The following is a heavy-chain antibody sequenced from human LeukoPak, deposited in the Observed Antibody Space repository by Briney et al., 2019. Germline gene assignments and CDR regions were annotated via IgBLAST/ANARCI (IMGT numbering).Heavy chain of an antibody. V-gene: IGHV3-48*01. CDR3: ARNDYGDYYYYYYMDV. J-gene: IGHJ6*03. CDR1: GFTLSSYE. D-gene: IGHD4-17*01. CDR2: ISSSSSTI. Sequence: GGSLRLSCTASGFTLSSYEMSWIRKAPGKGLEWVSYISSSSSTIYYADSVKGRFTISRDNAKNSLYLQMNSLRAEDTAVYYCARNDYGDYYYYYYMDVWGKGTTVTVSS.